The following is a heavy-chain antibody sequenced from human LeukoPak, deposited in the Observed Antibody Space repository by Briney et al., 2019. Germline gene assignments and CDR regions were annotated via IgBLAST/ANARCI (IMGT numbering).Heavy chain of an antibody. J-gene: IGHJ5*02. CDR3: ARDRLLNWFDP. CDR1: GDSISSSNSY. CDR2: IYYSGNT. D-gene: IGHD2/OR15-2a*01. Sequence: PSETLSLTCSVSGDSISSSNSYWGWIRQPPGKGLEWIGSIYYSGNTYYNPSLKSRVTMSVDTSKNQFSLKLSSVTAADTAVYYCARDRLLNWFDPWGQGTLVTVSS. V-gene: IGHV4-39*07.